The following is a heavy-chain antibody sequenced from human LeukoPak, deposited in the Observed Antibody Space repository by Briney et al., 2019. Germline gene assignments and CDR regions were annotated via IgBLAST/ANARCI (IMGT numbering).Heavy chain of an antibody. J-gene: IGHJ4*02. CDR1: GDSVSGRY. D-gene: IGHD2-15*01. V-gene: IGHV4-4*09. Sequence: SETLSLTCTVSGDSVSGRYWSWIRQAPGKELECIGYIQVNGDTNYNPSLKDRGTLSLDTSKNQFSLRLRSVTAADTAVYYCARTARYFDSWGPGTLVTVSS. CDR3: ARTARYFDS. CDR2: IQVNGDT.